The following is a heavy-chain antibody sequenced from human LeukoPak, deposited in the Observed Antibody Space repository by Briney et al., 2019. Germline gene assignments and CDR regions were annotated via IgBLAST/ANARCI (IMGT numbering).Heavy chain of an antibody. V-gene: IGHV3-21*01. J-gene: IGHJ4*02. CDR2: ISSSSSYI. CDR3: ARDKKGDSSGYYYSGQQPYYFDY. D-gene: IGHD3-22*01. Sequence: PGGSLRLSCAASGFTFSSYSMNWVRQAPGKGLEWVSSISSSSSYIYYADSVKGRFTISRDDAKNSLYLQMNSLRAEDTAVYYCARDKKGDSSGYYYSGQQPYYFDYWGQGTLVTVSS. CDR1: GFTFSSYS.